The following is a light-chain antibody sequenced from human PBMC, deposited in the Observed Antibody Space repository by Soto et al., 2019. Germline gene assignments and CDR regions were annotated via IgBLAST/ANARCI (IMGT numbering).Light chain of an antibody. CDR1: SSDVGNYNY. J-gene: IGLJ1*01. Sequence: QSVLTQPASVSGSPAQSITISCTGTSSDVGNYNYVSWYQQYPGRVPKLLIYMVSNRPSGVSNRFSGSKSGNTASLTISGLQAEDEADYFCTSPTPGSLYVFGTGTKVTVL. CDR2: MVS. CDR3: TSPTPGSLYV. V-gene: IGLV2-14*01.